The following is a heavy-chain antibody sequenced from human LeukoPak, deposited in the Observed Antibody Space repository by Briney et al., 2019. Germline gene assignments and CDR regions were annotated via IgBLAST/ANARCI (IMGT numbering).Heavy chain of an antibody. CDR1: GGSIRSYY. CDR2: IYTSGST. V-gene: IGHV4-4*07. D-gene: IGHD3-22*01. Sequence: SETLSLTCTVSGGSIRSYYWSWIRQPAGKGLEWIGRIYTSGSTNYNPSLKSRVTMSVDTSKNQFSLKVSSVTAADTAVYYCARANSYDSSGHYYEFGYWGQGTLVTVSS. J-gene: IGHJ4*02. CDR3: ARANSYDSSGHYYEFGY.